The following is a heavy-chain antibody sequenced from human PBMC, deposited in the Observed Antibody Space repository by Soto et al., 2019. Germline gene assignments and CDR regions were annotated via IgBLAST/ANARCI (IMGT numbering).Heavy chain of an antibody. J-gene: IGHJ5*02. D-gene: IGHD3-9*01. CDR1: GGSISSYY. V-gene: IGHV4-59*01. Sequence: SETLSLTCTVSGGSISSYYWSWIRQPPGKGLEWIGYIYYSGSTNYNPSLKSRVTISVDTSKNQFSLKLSSVTAADTAVYYCARGAYDILTGPARYWFDPWGQGTLVTVSS. CDR2: IYYSGST. CDR3: ARGAYDILTGPARYWFDP.